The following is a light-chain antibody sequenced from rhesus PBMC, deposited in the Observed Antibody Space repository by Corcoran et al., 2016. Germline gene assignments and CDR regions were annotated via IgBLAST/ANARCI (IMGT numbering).Light chain of an antibody. CDR3: GSYRRGSIFI. CDR1: SSDIGGYNG. V-gene: IGLV2-38*01. Sequence: QSALTQPPSVSKSLGQSVTLSCTGTSSDIGGYNGVSWYQQYPGTAPRLLIYAVSKRPSGVSDRFSGSKSGNTASLTISGLQAEDGAYYYCGSYRRGSIFIIGGGTRLTVL. J-gene: IGLJ1*01. CDR2: AVS.